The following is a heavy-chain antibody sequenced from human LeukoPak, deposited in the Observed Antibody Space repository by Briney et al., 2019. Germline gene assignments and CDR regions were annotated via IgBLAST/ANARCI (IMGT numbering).Heavy chain of an antibody. CDR2: ISAYNGNT. V-gene: IGHV1-18*01. Sequence: ASVKVSCKASGYTFTSYGISWVRQAPGQGLEWMGWISAYNGNTNYAQKLQGRVTMTTDTSTTTAYMELRSLRSDNTAVYYCARDERGNWFDPWGQGTLVTVSS. J-gene: IGHJ5*02. D-gene: IGHD3-10*01. CDR3: ARDERGNWFDP. CDR1: GYTFTSYG.